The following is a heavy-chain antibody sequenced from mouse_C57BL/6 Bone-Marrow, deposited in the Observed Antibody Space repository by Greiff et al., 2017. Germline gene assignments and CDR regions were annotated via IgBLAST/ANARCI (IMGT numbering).Heavy chain of an antibody. CDR3: ASGPERAY. Sequence: EVKLVESGPVLVKPGASVKMSCKASGYTFTDYYMNWVKQSHGKSLEWIGVINPYNGGTSYNQKFKGKATLTVDKSSSTAYMELNSLTSEDSAVYYCASGPERAYWGQGTLVTVSA. CDR2: INPYNGGT. V-gene: IGHV1-19*01. J-gene: IGHJ3*01. CDR1: GYTFTDYY.